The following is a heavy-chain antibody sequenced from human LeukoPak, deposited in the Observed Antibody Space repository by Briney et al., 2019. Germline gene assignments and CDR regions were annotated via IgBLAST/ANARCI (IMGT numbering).Heavy chain of an antibody. V-gene: IGHV3-64*02. CDR1: GFTFSSYA. CDR3: ARVGPAIAFDY. D-gene: IGHD2-2*01. CDR2: ISNSGGST. Sequence: PGGSLRLSCAASGFTFSSYAMHWVRQAPGKGPEYVSAISNSGGSTYYADSVKGRFTISRDNSKNTLYLQMGSLRAEDMAVYYCARVGPAIAFDYWGQGALVTVSS. J-gene: IGHJ4*02.